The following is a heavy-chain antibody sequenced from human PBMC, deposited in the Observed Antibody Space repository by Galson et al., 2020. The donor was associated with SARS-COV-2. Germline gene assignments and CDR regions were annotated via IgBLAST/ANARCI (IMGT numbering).Heavy chain of an antibody. D-gene: IGHD6-13*01. V-gene: IGHV3-21*01. CDR3: ATYSTSRAFDY. CDR1: GFTFSSYS. Sequence: GESLKISCAASGFTFSSYSMSWVRQAPGKGLEWVSSISSSTSYIYYVDSVKGRFTVSRDSAKNLLYLQMNSLRAEDTAVYYCATYSTSRAFDYWGQGTLVTVSS. J-gene: IGHJ4*02. CDR2: ISSSTSYI.